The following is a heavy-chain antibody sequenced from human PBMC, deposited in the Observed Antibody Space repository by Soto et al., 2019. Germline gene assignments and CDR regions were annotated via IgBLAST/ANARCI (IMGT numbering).Heavy chain of an antibody. J-gene: IGHJ4*02. CDR1: GFTVSSYA. D-gene: IGHD6-19*01. Sequence: PWWSLGLACASSGFTVSSYAMSGVRQAPGKGLEWVSAISGSGGSTYYADSVKGRFTISRDNSKNTLYLQMNSLRAEDTAVYYCAKLAAVAGPLDYWGQGTLVTVSS. V-gene: IGHV3-23*01. CDR3: AKLAAVAGPLDY. CDR2: ISGSGGST.